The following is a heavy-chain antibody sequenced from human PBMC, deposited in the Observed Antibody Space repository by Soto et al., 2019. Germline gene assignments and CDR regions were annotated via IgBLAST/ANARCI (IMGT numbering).Heavy chain of an antibody. J-gene: IGHJ4*02. CDR1: GGPFSSYA. Sequence: QVRLVQSGAEAKKPWSSVTVSCKASGGPFSSYAISWVRQSPGQGIEWMGGFIPSFGKANYAQKFQGRVAITADESMTTADMELRSLRAADMAVYCRVSVGEVADQGGYWGQGTLVAVCS. D-gene: IGHD3-10*01. V-gene: IGHV1-69*01. CDR2: FIPSFGKA. CDR3: VSVGEVADQGGY.